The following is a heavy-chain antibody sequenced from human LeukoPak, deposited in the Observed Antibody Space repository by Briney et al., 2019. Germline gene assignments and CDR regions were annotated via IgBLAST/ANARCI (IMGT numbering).Heavy chain of an antibody. D-gene: IGHD2-2*01. J-gene: IGHJ4*02. V-gene: IGHV3-48*03. CDR3: ATYCSSTSCPNFDY. CDR1: GFTFSSYE. CDR2: ISSSGSTI. Sequence: GGSLRLSCAASGFTFSSYEMNWVRQAPGRGVEWGSYISSSGSTIYYADSVKGRFTISRDNAKNSLYLQMNRLRAEDTAVYYCATYCSSTSCPNFDYWGRRTLVTVSS.